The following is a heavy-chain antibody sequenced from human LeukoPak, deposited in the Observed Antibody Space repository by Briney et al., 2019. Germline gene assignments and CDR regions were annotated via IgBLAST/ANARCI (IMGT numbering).Heavy chain of an antibody. CDR2: INPNSGGT. J-gene: IGHJ4*02. Sequence: ASLKVSCKASGYTFTGYYMHWVRQAPGQGLEWMGWINPNSGGTNYAQKFQGRVTMTRDTAISTAYMELSRLRSDDTAVYYCARGGGNFHSPFDYWGQGTLVTVSS. D-gene: IGHD2-15*01. CDR1: GYTFTGYY. CDR3: ARGGGNFHSPFDY. V-gene: IGHV1-2*02.